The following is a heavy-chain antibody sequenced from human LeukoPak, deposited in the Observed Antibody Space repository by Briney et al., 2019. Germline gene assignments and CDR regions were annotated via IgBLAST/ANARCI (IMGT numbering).Heavy chain of an antibody. V-gene: IGHV3-21*01. CDR3: ARDYFYCGGDCFVAY. Sequence: GGSLRLSCAASGFTFSDYTMNWVRQAPGKGLEWVSSISGGSRSIHYVDSVKGRFTISRDNAKNSLYLQMNSLRAEDTAVYYCARDYFYCGGDCFVAYWGQGTPVTVSS. CDR1: GFTFSDYT. CDR2: ISGGSRSI. D-gene: IGHD2-21*02. J-gene: IGHJ4*02.